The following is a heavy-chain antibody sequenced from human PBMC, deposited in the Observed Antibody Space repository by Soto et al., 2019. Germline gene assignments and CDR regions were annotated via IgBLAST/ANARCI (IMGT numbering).Heavy chain of an antibody. CDR2: TRSKAYGGTT. J-gene: IGHJ4*02. V-gene: IGHV3-49*03. CDR1: GFTFGAYA. CDR3: TRVGSGYDYHYFDY. Sequence: PGGSLRLSCTASGFTFGAYAMSWFRQAPGKGLEWVGFTRSKAYGGTTEYAASVKGRFTISRDDSKSIAYLQMNSLKTEDTAVYYCTRVGSGYDYHYFDYWGQGSLVTVSS. D-gene: IGHD5-12*01.